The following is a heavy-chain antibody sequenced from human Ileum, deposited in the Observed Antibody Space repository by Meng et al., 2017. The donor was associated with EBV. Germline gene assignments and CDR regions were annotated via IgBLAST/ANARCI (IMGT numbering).Heavy chain of an antibody. Sequence: VQRPGSGPGLVKPPGTPYLTRTVSGGYVSSDSYSWSWSRQPPGKGLEWIGYIHYTGSSNYNPSLKSRVTITVDTSKNQFSLRLSSVTAADTAVYYCARDRGGYNVIDYWGQGTLVTVSS. V-gene: IGHV4-61*01. CDR2: IHYTGSS. CDR1: GGYVSSDSYS. D-gene: IGHD5-24*01. CDR3: ARDRGGYNVIDY. J-gene: IGHJ4*02.